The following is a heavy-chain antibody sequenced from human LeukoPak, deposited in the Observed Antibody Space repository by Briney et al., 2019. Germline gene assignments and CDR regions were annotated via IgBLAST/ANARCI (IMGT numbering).Heavy chain of an antibody. Sequence: SETLSLTCTVSGYSISSGYYWGWIRQPPGKGLEWIGSIYHSGSTYYNPSLKSRVTISVDTSKNQFSLNLSSVTAADTAVYYCATTTIRLGYWGQGTLVTVSS. D-gene: IGHD1-26*01. J-gene: IGHJ4*02. CDR2: IYHSGST. V-gene: IGHV4-38-2*02. CDR1: GYSISSGYY. CDR3: ATTTIRLGY.